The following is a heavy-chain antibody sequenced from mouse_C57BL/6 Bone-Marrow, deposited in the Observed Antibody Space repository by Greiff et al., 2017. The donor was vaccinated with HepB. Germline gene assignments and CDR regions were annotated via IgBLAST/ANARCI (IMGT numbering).Heavy chain of an antibody. Sequence: QVQLKQPGAELVKPWASVKLSCKASGYTFTSYWMHWVKQRPGQGLEWIGMIHPNSGSTNYNEKFKSKATLTADKSSSTAYMQLSSLTSEDSAVYYCASDGYYGGWGKGTTLTVSS. V-gene: IGHV1-64*01. CDR1: GYTFTSYW. D-gene: IGHD2-3*01. CDR2: IHPNSGST. J-gene: IGHJ2*01. CDR3: ASDGYYGG.